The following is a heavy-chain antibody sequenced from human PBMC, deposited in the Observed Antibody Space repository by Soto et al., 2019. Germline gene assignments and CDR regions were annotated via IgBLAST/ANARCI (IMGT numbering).Heavy chain of an antibody. CDR2: IYYSGST. CDR1: GGPISSYY. J-gene: IGHJ4*02. V-gene: IGHV4-59*01. CDR3: ARGRIREFDY. Sequence: SETLSLTCTVSGGPISSYYWSWIRQPPGKGLEWIGYIYYSGSTNYNPSLKSRVTISVDTSKNQFSLKLSSVTAADTAVYYCARGRIREFDYWGQGTLVTVSS. D-gene: IGHD5-18*01.